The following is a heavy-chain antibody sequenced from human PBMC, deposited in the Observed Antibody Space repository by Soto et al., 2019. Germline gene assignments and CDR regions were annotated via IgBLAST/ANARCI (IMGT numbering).Heavy chain of an antibody. D-gene: IGHD3-10*01. CDR1: GFTFSSYW. Sequence: RGSLRLCCAASGFTFSSYWMSWVRQAPGKGLEWVANIKQDGSEKYYVDSVKGRFTISRDNAKNSLYLQMNSLRAEDTAVYYCARSSQPLSADYIDYSGQGTLVTVSS. CDR3: ARSSQPLSADYIDY. CDR2: IKQDGSEK. J-gene: IGHJ4*02. V-gene: IGHV3-7*01.